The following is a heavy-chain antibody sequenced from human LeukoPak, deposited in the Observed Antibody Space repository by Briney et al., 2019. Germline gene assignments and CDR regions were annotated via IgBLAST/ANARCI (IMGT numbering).Heavy chain of an antibody. CDR3: ARRGFLAYCGGDCPYYYYGMDV. CDR1: GDSISSNSYY. CDR2: IYYSGST. J-gene: IGHJ6*02. V-gene: IGHV4-39*01. D-gene: IGHD2-21*02. Sequence: RASETLSLTCTVSGDSISSNSYYWGWIRQPPGKGLEWLGSIYYSGSTYYNPSLKSRVTISVDTSKNQFSLKLSSVTAADTAVYYCARRGFLAYCGGDCPYYYYGMDVWGQGTTVTVSS.